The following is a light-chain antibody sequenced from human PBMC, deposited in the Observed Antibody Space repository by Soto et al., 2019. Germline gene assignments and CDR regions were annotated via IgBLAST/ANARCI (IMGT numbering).Light chain of an antibody. Sequence: EIVLTQSPGTLSLSPGERATLSCRASQSVSSSYLAWYQQKPGQAPRVLIYGASSRATGIPDRFSGSGSGTDFTLTIIRLEPEDFAVYYCQQYGSSPPNTFGQGTKLEIK. CDR2: GAS. J-gene: IGKJ2*01. CDR3: QQYGSSPPNT. V-gene: IGKV3-20*01. CDR1: QSVSSSY.